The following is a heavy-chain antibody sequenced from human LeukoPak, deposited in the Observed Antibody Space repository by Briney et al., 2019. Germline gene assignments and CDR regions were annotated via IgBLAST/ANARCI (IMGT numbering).Heavy chain of an antibody. D-gene: IGHD2/OR15-2a*01. CDR2: INPSGGST. V-gene: IGHV1-46*01. CDR3: AREFVGALQLSGYYYYYGMDV. J-gene: IGHJ6*02. Sequence: ASVKVSCKASGYTFTSYYMHWVRQAPGQGLEWMGIINPSGGSTSYAQKFQGRVTMTRDTSTSTVYMELSSLRSEDTAVYYCAREFVGALQLSGYYYYYGMDVWGQGTTVTVSS. CDR1: GYTFTSYY.